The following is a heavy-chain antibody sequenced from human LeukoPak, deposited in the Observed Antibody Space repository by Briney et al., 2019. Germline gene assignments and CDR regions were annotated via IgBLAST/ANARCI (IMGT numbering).Heavy chain of an antibody. CDR3: AKVRYSSGWYYFDY. CDR2: IRESGGST. J-gene: IGHJ4*02. Sequence: GGSLRLSCAASGFTFSKFAMGWVRQAPGKGLEWVSAIRESGGSTYYADSVKGRFTISRDNSKNTLYLQMNSLRAEDTAVYYCAKVRYSSGWYYFDYWGQGTLVTVSS. V-gene: IGHV3-23*01. D-gene: IGHD6-19*01. CDR1: GFTFSKFA.